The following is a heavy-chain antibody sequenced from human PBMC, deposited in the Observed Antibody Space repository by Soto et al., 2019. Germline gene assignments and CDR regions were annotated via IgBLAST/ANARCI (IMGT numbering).Heavy chain of an antibody. V-gene: IGHV3-21*01. CDR2: ISSSSSYI. J-gene: IGHJ4*02. CDR1: GFTFSSYS. CDR3: ARSSGWTLIDY. D-gene: IGHD6-19*01. Sequence: PGWSLRLSFAASGFTFSSYSMNWVRQAPGKGLEWVSSISSSSSYIYYADSVKGRFTISRDNAKNSLYLQMNSLRAEDTAVYYCARSSGWTLIDYWGQGTLVSVS.